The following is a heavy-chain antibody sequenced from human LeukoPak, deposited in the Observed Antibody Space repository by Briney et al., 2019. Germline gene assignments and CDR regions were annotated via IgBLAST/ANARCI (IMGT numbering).Heavy chain of an antibody. CDR2: IGPDGTAT. Sequence: GGSLRLSCAASGFTFNTYWMHWVRQAPGKGLEWVSRIGPDGTATNHADSVKGRFITSRDSARNTVYLQINSLRAEDTAIYYCARINELGDMWGQGTVVTVSS. D-gene: IGHD7-27*01. CDR1: GFTFNTYW. V-gene: IGHV3-74*01. J-gene: IGHJ3*02. CDR3: ARINELGDM.